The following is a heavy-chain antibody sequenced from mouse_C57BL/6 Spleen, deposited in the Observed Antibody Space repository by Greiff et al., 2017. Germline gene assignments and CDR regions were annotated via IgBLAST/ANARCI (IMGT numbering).Heavy chain of an antibody. J-gene: IGHJ1*03. CDR3: ARYYGNDGWYFDV. CDR1: GYTFTNYW. D-gene: IGHD2-2*01. Sequence: QVQLQQSGAELVRPGTSVKMSCKASGYTFTNYWIGWAKQRPGHGLEWIGDIYPGGGYTNYNEKFKGKATLTADKSSSTAYMQFSSLTSEDSAIYYCARYYGNDGWYFDVWGTGTTVTVSS. V-gene: IGHV1-63*01. CDR2: IYPGGGYT.